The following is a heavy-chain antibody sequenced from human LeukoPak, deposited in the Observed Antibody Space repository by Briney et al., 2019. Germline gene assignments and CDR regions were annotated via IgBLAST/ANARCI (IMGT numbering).Heavy chain of an antibody. CDR1: GVSISSYY. Sequence: PSETLSLTCTVSGVSISSYYWSWIRQPPGKGLEWIGYIYYSGSTNYNPSLKSRVTISVGTSKNQFSLKLSSVTAADTAVYYCAREYTNAFDIWGQGTMVTVST. CDR3: AREYTNAFDI. J-gene: IGHJ3*02. V-gene: IGHV4-59*01. D-gene: IGHD1-1*01. CDR2: IYYSGST.